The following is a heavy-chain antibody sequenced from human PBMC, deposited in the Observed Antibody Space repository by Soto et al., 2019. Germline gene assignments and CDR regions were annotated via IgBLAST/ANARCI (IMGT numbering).Heavy chain of an antibody. D-gene: IGHD2-2*01. J-gene: IGHJ6*03. CDR3: ARGAVPAASSYYYYYYMDV. CDR2: INPNSGGT. Sequence: ASVKVSCKASGYTFTGYYMHWVRQAPGQRLEWMGWINPNSGGTNYAQKFQGWVTMTRDTSISTAYMELSRLRSDDTAVYYCARGAVPAASSYYYYYYMDVWGKGTTVTVSS. V-gene: IGHV1-2*04. CDR1: GYTFTGYY.